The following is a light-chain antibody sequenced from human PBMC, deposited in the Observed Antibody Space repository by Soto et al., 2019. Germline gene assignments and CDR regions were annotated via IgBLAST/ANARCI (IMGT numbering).Light chain of an antibody. CDR2: GAF. J-gene: IGKJ5*01. V-gene: IGKV3-15*01. CDR1: QSISSN. Sequence: ETVMTQSPATLSVSPGETATLSCRASQSISSNLAWYQQKPGQAPRLLIYGAFTRATGIPARFSGSGSGTEFSLTLSSLQSEEFAVYYCQQYDSWPITFGQGTRLEIK. CDR3: QQYDSWPIT.